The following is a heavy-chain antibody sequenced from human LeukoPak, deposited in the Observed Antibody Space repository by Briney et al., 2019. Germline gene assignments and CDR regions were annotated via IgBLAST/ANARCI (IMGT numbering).Heavy chain of an antibody. CDR2: ISGSGGST. V-gene: IGHV3-23*01. Sequence: GGSLRLSCAASGFTFSSYAVSWVRQAPGKGLEWVSAISGSGGSTYYADSVKGRFTISRDNSKNTLYLQMNSLRAEDTAVYYCAKDYYYGSGSYYKGPIDYWGQGTLVAVSS. J-gene: IGHJ4*02. CDR3: AKDYYYGSGSYYKGPIDY. CDR1: GFTFSSYA. D-gene: IGHD3-10*01.